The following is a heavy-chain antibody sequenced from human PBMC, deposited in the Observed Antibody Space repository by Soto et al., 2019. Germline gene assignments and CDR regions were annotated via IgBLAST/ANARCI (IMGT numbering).Heavy chain of an antibody. CDR3: ARGNHYFDY. J-gene: IGHJ4*02. CDR1: GFSLTDYY. Sequence: QVQLVESGGGLVKPGGSLRLSCTASGFSLTDYYMNWIRQAPGKGLEWVSYISNSGTIIYYADSVKGRFTISRDNAKDSLYLQMNSLRAEDTAVYSCARGNHYFDYWGQGTLVTVSS. V-gene: IGHV3-11*01. CDR2: ISNSGTII.